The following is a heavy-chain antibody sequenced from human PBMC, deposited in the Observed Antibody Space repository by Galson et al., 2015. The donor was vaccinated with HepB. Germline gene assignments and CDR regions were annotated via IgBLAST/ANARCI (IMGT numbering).Heavy chain of an antibody. CDR2: IKQDGREE. CDR3: ARDRRSYYYFVV. J-gene: IGHJ4*02. Sequence: SLRLSCAASGYTFRNFWMSWVRQAPGKGLEWVASIKQDGREENYADSVKGRFSVSRDNAKHSLYLQINSLRAEDTAVYYCARDRRSYYYFVVWGQGTLVTVSP. D-gene: IGHD3-10*01. V-gene: IGHV3-7*03. CDR1: GYTFRNFW.